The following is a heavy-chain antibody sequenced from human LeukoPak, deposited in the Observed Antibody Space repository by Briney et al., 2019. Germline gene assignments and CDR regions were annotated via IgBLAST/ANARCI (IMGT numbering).Heavy chain of an antibody. J-gene: IGHJ1*01. CDR1: GFTFSSYE. D-gene: IGHD3-10*01. V-gene: IGHV3-48*03. CDR3: AREGYGEFSFDG. CDR2: ISSSGSTI. Sequence: PGGSLRLSCAASGFTFSSYEMNWVRQAPGKGREWVSYISSSGSTIYYADSVKGRFTISRDNAKNSLYLQMNSLRAEDRVVFYCAREGYGEFSFDGWGQGTLVTVSS.